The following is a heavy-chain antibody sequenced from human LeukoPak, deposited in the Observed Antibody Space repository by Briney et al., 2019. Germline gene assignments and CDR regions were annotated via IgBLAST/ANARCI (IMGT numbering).Heavy chain of an antibody. CDR1: GFTFSSYA. CDR3: ARGGGDGDYANFDY. D-gene: IGHD4-17*01. Sequence: GRTLRLSCAASGFTFSSYAMHWVRQAPGKGLEWGAVISYDGSNKYYADSVKGRFTISRDNSKNTLYLQMNSLRAEDTAVYYCARGGGDGDYANFDYWGQGTLVTVS. J-gene: IGHJ4*02. V-gene: IGHV3-30-3*01. CDR2: ISYDGSNK.